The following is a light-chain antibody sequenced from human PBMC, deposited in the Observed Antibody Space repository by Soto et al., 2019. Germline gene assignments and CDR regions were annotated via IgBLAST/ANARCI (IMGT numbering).Light chain of an antibody. V-gene: IGLV2-14*01. Sequence: QSALTHPASVSGSPGQSITISCTGTSSDVGGYNYVSWYQQHPGKAPKLMIYEVSNRPSGVSNRFSGSKSGNTASLTISGLQAEDEAHYYCSSYTTSSSYVFGTGTKATVL. CDR1: SSDVGGYNY. CDR2: EVS. CDR3: SSYTTSSSYV. J-gene: IGLJ1*01.